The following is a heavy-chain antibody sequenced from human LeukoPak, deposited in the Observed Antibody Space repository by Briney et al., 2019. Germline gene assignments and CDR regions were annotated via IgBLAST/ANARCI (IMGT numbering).Heavy chain of an antibody. Sequence: PSETLSLTCTVSGDSISSYYWSWIRQPPGKGLEWIGYIYYSGSTNYNPSLKSRVTISVDTSKNQFSLKLSSVTAADTAVYYCARYSKGDWFDPWGQGTLVTVSS. CDR1: GDSISSYY. D-gene: IGHD4-11*01. CDR3: ARYSKGDWFDP. J-gene: IGHJ5*02. CDR2: IYYSGST. V-gene: IGHV4-59*01.